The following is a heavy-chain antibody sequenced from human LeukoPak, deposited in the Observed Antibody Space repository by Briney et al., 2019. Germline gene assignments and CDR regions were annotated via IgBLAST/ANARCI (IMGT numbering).Heavy chain of an antibody. D-gene: IGHD3-3*01. J-gene: IGHJ3*02. CDR2: IYHSGST. CDR3: ARDPPLRPHYDFWSGYYDAFDI. Sequence: PSETLSLTCTVSGYSISSGFYWGWIRQPPGKRLEWIGSIYHSGSTYYNPSLKSRVTISVDTSKNQFSLKLSSVTAADTAVYYCARDPPLRPHYDFWSGYYDAFDIWGQGTMVTVSS. V-gene: IGHV4-38-2*02. CDR1: GYSISSGFY.